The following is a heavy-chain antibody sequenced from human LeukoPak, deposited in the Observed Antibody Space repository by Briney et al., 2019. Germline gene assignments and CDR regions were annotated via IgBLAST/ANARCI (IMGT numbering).Heavy chain of an antibody. Sequence: GGSLRLSCAASGFTFSSYGMHWVRQTPGKGLEWVAFIRYDGSDKDYVDSVKGRFTISRDNSKNTLYLQMNSLRAEDTAVYYCAKDRDKGNYYFDYWGQGTLVTVSS. CDR3: AKDRDKGNYYFDY. V-gene: IGHV3-30*02. D-gene: IGHD1-7*01. J-gene: IGHJ4*02. CDR2: IRYDGSDK. CDR1: GFTFSSYG.